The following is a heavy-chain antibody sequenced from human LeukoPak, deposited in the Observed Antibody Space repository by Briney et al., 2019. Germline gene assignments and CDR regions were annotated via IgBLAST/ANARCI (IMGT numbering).Heavy chain of an antibody. CDR1: GDSISSGSYY. V-gene: IGHV4-61*02. Sequence: PSQTLSLTCTVSGDSISSGSYYWSWIRQPAGKGLEWLGRIYSNGDTKFNPSLKSRVTISLDTSKNQFSLKLSSATAADTAVYYCASRHSKQQPYYYYMDIWGKGTTVTVSS. CDR2: IYSNGDT. J-gene: IGHJ6*03. CDR3: ASRHSKQQPYYYYMDI. D-gene: IGHD6-13*01.